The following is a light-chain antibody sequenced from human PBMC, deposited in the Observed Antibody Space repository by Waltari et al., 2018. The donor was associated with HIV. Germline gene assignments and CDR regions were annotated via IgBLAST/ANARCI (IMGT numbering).Light chain of an antibody. Sequence: SDELTLPPSVSVSPGQTARITCFGDELPKQYADWYQQKPGQAPILVMYKDTKRPSGIPERFSGSSSGTTVTLTISGVQPEDEADYYCQSADSSGTYWMFGGGTKLTVL. CDR1: ELPKQY. J-gene: IGLJ3*02. CDR2: KDT. CDR3: QSADSSGTYWM. V-gene: IGLV3-25*03.